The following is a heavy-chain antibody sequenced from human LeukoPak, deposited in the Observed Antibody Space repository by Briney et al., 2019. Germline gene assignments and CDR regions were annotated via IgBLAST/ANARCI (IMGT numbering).Heavy chain of an antibody. J-gene: IGHJ4*02. CDR2: IYPDDSDI. CDR3: ARHFSYGSGSYYNADY. Sequence: GESLKISCKGSGYSFTSCWIGWVRQMPGKGLEWMGIIYPDDSDIRYGPSFQGQVTISADKSISTAYLQWSSLKASDTAMYYCARHFSYGSGSYYNADYWGQGTLVTVSS. V-gene: IGHV5-51*01. CDR1: GYSFTSCW. D-gene: IGHD3-10*01.